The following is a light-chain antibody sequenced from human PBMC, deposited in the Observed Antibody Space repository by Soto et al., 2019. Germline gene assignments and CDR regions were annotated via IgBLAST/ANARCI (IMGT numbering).Light chain of an antibody. CDR3: QKYDSAPWT. Sequence: DIQMTQSPSSLSASVRDRVTITCRASQGISNYLAWYQQKPGKVPKLLIYAASTLQSGVPSRFSGSGSGTDFTLTISSLQPEDVATYSCQKYDSAPWTFGQGTQVEIK. V-gene: IGKV1-27*01. CDR2: AAS. CDR1: QGISNY. J-gene: IGKJ1*01.